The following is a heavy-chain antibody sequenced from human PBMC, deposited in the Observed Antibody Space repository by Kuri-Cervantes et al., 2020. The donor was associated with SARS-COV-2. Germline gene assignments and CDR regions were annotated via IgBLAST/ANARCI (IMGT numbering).Heavy chain of an antibody. D-gene: IGHD2/OR15-2a*01. Sequence: GGSLRLSCTASGFTFSSYSMNWVRQAPGKGLEWVSAISSTSTYINYVDSVKGRFTISRDDAKNSLYLQMSSLRAEDAAVYYCAREGTHLSSYYYMDVWGKGTTVTVS. CDR2: ISSTSTYI. CDR1: GFTFSSYS. CDR3: AREGTHLSSYYYMDV. J-gene: IGHJ6*03. V-gene: IGHV3-21*01.